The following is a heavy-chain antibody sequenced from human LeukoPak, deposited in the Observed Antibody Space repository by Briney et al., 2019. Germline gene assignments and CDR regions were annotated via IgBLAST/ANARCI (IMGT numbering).Heavy chain of an antibody. CDR1: GFTFGSYA. CDR3: VKDIVVVVAATQPHYYYGMDV. J-gene: IGHJ6*02. D-gene: IGHD2-15*01. Sequence: GGSLRLSCSASGFTFGSYAMHWVRQAPGKGLEYVSTISNNGGNTYYADSVKGKFTISRDNSKNTLYLQMSSLRAEDTAVYYCVKDIVVVVAATQPHYYYGMDVWGQGTTVTVS. V-gene: IGHV3-64D*06. CDR2: ISNNGGNT.